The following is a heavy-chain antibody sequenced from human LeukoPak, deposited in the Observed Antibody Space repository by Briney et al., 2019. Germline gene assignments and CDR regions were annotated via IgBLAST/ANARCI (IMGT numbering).Heavy chain of an antibody. CDR2: ISVSGEFT. Sequence: GGSLRLSCAASGFIFSSYAMTWVRQAPGKGLEWVSSISVSGEFTDYADSVKGRFTISRDNPENTVYLQMSSLRVDDTATYFCAKVGYGDLDHWGQGVLVPVSS. V-gene: IGHV3-23*01. CDR3: AKVGYGDLDH. D-gene: IGHD4-17*01. J-gene: IGHJ4*02. CDR1: GFIFSSYA.